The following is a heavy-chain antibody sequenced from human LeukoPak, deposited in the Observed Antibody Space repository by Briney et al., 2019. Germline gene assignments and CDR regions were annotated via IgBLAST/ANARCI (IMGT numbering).Heavy chain of an antibody. J-gene: IGHJ4*02. Sequence: LRLSCAASGFTFSGYYWSWIRQPPGKGLEWIGEINHSGSTNYNPSLKSRVTISVDTSKNQFSLKLSSVTAADTAVYYCARDLLTYGYFDYWGQGTLVTVSS. CDR3: ARDLLTYGYFDY. D-gene: IGHD4-17*01. CDR1: GFTFSGYY. V-gene: IGHV4-34*01. CDR2: INHSGST.